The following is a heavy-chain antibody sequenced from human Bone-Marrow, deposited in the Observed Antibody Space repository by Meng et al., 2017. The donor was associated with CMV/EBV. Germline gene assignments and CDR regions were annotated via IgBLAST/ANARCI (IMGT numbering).Heavy chain of an antibody. CDR3: ARGSPSYCVSTSCPYYFAY. D-gene: IGHD2-2*01. J-gene: IGHJ4*02. CDR1: RGTFSSYA. CDR2: IIPIFGIA. V-gene: IGHV1-69*13. Sequence: SVKGSCKASRGTFSSYAISWVRQAPGQGLEWMGGIIPIFGIAYYAQKFQGRFTITAHESTSTAYMEVSSLRSEDTAVYYCARGSPSYCVSTSCPYYFAYWGQGTLVTVSS.